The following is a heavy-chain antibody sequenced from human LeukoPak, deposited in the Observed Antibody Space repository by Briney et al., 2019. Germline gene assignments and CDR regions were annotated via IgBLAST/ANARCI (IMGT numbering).Heavy chain of an antibody. Sequence: GGSLRLSCAASGFTFSSYSMNWVRQAPGKGLEWVSSISSSSSYIYYADSVKGRFTISRDNAKNSLYPQMNSLRAEDTAVYYCARDSGGDLWFGEGAPFDYWGQGTLVTVSS. V-gene: IGHV3-21*01. CDR2: ISSSSSYI. D-gene: IGHD3-10*01. J-gene: IGHJ4*02. CDR1: GFTFSSYS. CDR3: ARDSGGDLWFGEGAPFDY.